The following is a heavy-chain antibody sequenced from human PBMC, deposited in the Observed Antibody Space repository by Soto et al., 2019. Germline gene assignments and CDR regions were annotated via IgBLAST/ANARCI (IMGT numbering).Heavy chain of an antibody. J-gene: IGHJ5*02. D-gene: IGHD3-3*01. V-gene: IGHV4-4*07. CDR3: ARGQRFSDWFDP. CDR1: GVAISAYY. Sequence: SDTLSLHCTFSGVAISAYYWTWIRQPAGKGLEWIGRIYSSGSTKYNPSLQSRVTMSLDTSNNQFSLRLTSVTAADTAVYYCARGQRFSDWFDPWGQGTLVTVSS. CDR2: IYSSGST.